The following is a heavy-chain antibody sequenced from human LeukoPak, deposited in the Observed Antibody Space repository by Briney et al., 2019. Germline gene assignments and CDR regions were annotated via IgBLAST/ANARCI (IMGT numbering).Heavy chain of an antibody. J-gene: IGHJ6*02. CDR1: GFSFSSYG. D-gene: IGHD3-10*01. CDR2: ISYDGSNK. Sequence: GGSLRLSCAASGFSFSSYGMHWVRQAPGKGLEWVAVISYDGSNKYYADSVKGRFTISRDNSKNTLYPQMNSLRAEDTAVYYCAKDGIYGSGSYPYYYYGMDVWGQGTTVTVSS. CDR3: AKDGIYGSGSYPYYYYGMDV. V-gene: IGHV3-30*18.